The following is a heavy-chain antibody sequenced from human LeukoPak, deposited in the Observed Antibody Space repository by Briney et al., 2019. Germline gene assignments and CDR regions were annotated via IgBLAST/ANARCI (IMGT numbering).Heavy chain of an antibody. CDR3: MTASRSSSWPPPT. V-gene: IGHV3-7*01. CDR2: IKQDGSEK. CDR1: GFTLSSYW. J-gene: IGHJ5*02. D-gene: IGHD6-13*01. Sequence: GGSLRLSCAAPGFTLSSYWMNWVRQAPGKGLEWVANIKQDGSEKKYVDSVKGRFTISRDNAKNSLYLQMNSLRAEDTAMYYCMTASRSSSWPPPTWGQGTLVTVSS.